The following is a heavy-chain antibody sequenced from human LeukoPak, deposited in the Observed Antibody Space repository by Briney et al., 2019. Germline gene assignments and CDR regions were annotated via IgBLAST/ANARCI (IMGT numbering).Heavy chain of an antibody. CDR2: ISGSGGST. Sequence: PGGSLRLSCAASGFTFSSYAMSWVRQAPGKGLEWVSGISGSGGSTYYADSVKGRFTISRDDSKNTLYLQVNSLRAEDTAVYYCAKDRRLRVTQRDAFDYWGQGTLVTVSS. CDR1: GFTFSSYA. CDR3: AKDRRLRVTQRDAFDY. J-gene: IGHJ4*02. V-gene: IGHV3-23*01.